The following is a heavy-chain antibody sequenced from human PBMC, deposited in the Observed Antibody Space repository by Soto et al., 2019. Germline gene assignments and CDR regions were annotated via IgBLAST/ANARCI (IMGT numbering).Heavy chain of an antibody. D-gene: IGHD1-26*01. J-gene: IGHJ6*02. CDR1: GGSISSYY. Sequence: SETLSHTCTVSGGSISSYYCSWISKPTGKGLEWIGYIFYSGSTNYNPSLKSRVIISVDTSKNQVSLKLSSVTAADTAVYYCHARGPLPTTGNGEYYYYGMDVCGQGTMVTVSS. V-gene: IGHV4-59*12. CDR2: IFYSGST. CDR3: HARGPLPTTGNGEYYYYGMDV.